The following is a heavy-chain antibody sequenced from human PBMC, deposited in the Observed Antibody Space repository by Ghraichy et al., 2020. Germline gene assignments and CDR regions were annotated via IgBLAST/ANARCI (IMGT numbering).Heavy chain of an antibody. CDR1: GFTFSNYA. V-gene: IGHV3-23*01. CDR2: ISGTGGST. J-gene: IGHJ4*02. Sequence: GGSLRLSCVASGFTFSNYAMRWVRQAPGKGLEWVSAISGTGGSTYYTDSVKGRFTISRDNSKNTLYLQMNSLRAEDTAVYYCATRPYYDILTGYGGLDFWGQGTLVTVSS. CDR3: ATRPYYDILTGYGGLDF. D-gene: IGHD3-9*01.